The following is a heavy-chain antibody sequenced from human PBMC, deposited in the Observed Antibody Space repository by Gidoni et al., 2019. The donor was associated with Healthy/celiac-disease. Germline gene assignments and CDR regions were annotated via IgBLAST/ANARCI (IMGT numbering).Heavy chain of an antibody. CDR3: AKDANYYYYYYGMDV. J-gene: IGHJ6*02. Sequence: EVQLVESGGGLVQPGRSLRLSCAASGFTFDDYAMHWVRQAPGKGLEWVSGISWNSGSIGYADSVKGRFTISRDNAKNSLYLQMNSLRAEDTALYYCAKDANYYYYYYGMDVWGQGTTVTVSS. CDR1: GFTFDDYA. CDR2: ISWNSGSI. V-gene: IGHV3-9*01.